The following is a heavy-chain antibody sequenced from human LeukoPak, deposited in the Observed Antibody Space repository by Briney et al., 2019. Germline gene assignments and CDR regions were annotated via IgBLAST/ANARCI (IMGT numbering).Heavy chain of an antibody. CDR3: ARDSIAVAGFDY. CDR2: IYTSGRT. V-gene: IGHV4-61*02. Sequence: SETLSLTCTVSGGSISSGSYYWSWIRQPAGKGLEWIGRIYTSGRTNYNPALNSRVTISVDTSKNQSSLKLSSVTAADTAVYYCARDSIAVAGFDYWGQGTLVTVSS. D-gene: IGHD6-19*01. J-gene: IGHJ4*02. CDR1: GGSISSGSYY.